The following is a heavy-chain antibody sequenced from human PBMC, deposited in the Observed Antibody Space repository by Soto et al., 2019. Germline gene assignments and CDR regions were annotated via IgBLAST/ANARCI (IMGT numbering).Heavy chain of an antibody. V-gene: IGHV4-31*03. CDR1: GESISSGGYY. CDR2: IYDTESA. Sequence: QVQLQESGPGLVKPSQTLSLTCSVSGESISSGGYYWSWIRHLPGKGLEWIGYIYDTESAYYNPTLHSRVPISMDTSENHFAMRLSSVTAADSAVYYCARASSSSSAADYWGQGLQVTVSS. CDR3: ARASSSSSAADY. D-gene: IGHD6-6*01. J-gene: IGHJ4*02.